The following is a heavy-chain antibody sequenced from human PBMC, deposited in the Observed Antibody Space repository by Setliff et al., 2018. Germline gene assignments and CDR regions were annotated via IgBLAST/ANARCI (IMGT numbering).Heavy chain of an antibody. V-gene: IGHV3-30*02. CDR2: IRPDGSNK. CDR3: AKDTYYYDSSGYYVFDY. Sequence: GGSLRLSCAASGFTFSGYGIHWVRQAPGKGLEWVAFIRPDGSNKYYADFVKGRFTISRDNSKNTLYLQMNSLRVEDTAAYYCAKDTYYYDSSGYYVFDYWGQGTLVTVSS. D-gene: IGHD3-22*01. J-gene: IGHJ4*02. CDR1: GFTFSGYG.